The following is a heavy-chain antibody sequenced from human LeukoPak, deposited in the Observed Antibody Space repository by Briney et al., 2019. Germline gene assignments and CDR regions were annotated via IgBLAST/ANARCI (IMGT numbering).Heavy chain of an antibody. CDR2: ISAYNGNT. J-gene: IGHJ4*02. CDR1: GYTFTSYG. CDR3: AGGHDYGDYFDY. D-gene: IGHD4-17*01. Sequence: GASVKVSCKASGYTFTSYGISWVRQAPGQGLEWMGWISAYNGNTNYAQKLQGRVTITTDESTSTAYMELSSLRSEDTAVYYCAGGHDYGDYFDYWGQGTLVTVSS. V-gene: IGHV1-18*01.